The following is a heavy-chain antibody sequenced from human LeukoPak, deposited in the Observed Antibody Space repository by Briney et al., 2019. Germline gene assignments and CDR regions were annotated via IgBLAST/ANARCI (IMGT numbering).Heavy chain of an antibody. V-gene: IGHV4-39*07. D-gene: IGHD6-13*01. CDR2: IYYSGST. Sequence: PSETLSLTCTVSGGSISSSSYYWGWIRQPPGKGLEWIGSIYYSGSTYYNPSLKSRVTISVDTSKNQFSLKLSSVTAADTAVYYCARDLSSWYWFDPWGQGTLVTVSS. CDR1: GGSISSSSYY. J-gene: IGHJ5*02. CDR3: ARDLSSWYWFDP.